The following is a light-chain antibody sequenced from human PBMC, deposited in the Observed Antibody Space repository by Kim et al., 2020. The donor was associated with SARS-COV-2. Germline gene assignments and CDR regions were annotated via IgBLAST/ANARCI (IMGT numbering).Light chain of an antibody. CDR1: QDIGAD. CDR2: GAH. Sequence: SASVGDRVTITCRATQDIGADLNGYQQKSGKAPKLLIYGAHSVETGFPSRFDGSGAGTDFTLTISNLQPEDVASYYCLQDYSYPYTFGQGTKLEI. J-gene: IGKJ2*01. CDR3: LQDYSYPYT. V-gene: IGKV1-6*01.